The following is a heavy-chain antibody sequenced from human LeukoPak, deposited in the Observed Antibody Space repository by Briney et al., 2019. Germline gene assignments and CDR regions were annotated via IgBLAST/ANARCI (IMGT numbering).Heavy chain of an antibody. J-gene: IGHJ1*01. CDR2: ISSSSSYI. D-gene: IGHD3-16*01. CDR3: ATTPYGDYFQH. CDR1: GFTFSSYS. V-gene: IGHV3-21*01. Sequence: GGSLRLSCAASGFTFSSYSMNWVRQAPGKGLEWVSSISSSSSYIHYADSVKGRFTISRDNAKNSLYLQMNSLRAEDTAVYYCATTPYGDYFQHWGQGTLVTVSS.